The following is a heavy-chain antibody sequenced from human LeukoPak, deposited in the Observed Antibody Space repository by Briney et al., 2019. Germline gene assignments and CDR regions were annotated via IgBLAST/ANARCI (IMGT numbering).Heavy chain of an antibody. CDR2: ISGSGGST. CDR3: AKDLHYCSGGSCYSEGYFDY. D-gene: IGHD2-15*01. CDR1: GFTFSSYA. Sequence: GGSLRLSCAASGFTFSSYAMSWVRQAPGKGREWVSAISGSGGSTYYADSVTGRFTISRDNSKNTLYLQMNSLRAEDTAVYYCAKDLHYCSGGSCYSEGYFDYWGQGTLVTVSS. V-gene: IGHV3-23*01. J-gene: IGHJ4*02.